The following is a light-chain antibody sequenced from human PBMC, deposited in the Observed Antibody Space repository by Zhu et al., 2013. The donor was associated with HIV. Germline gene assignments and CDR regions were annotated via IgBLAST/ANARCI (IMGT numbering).Light chain of an antibody. Sequence: EVVLTQSPATLSVSPGERATLSCRASQSVNSNLAWYQQRPGQPPRLLIYGASNRASGIPDRFSGSGSGTLFTLTISRLEPEDFAVYYCQQYGNSPPYTFGQGTKLE. CDR2: GAS. J-gene: IGKJ2*01. CDR3: QQYGNSPPYT. CDR1: QSVNSN. V-gene: IGKV3-20*01.